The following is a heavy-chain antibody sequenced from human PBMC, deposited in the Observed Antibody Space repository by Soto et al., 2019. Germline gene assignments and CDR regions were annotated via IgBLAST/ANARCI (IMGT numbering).Heavy chain of an antibody. D-gene: IGHD3-22*01. Sequence: SETLSLTCTVSGGSISSGGYYWSWIRQHPGKGLEWIGYIYYSGSTYYNPSLKSRVTISVDTSKNQFSLKLSSVTAADTAVYYCANNLHYYDSSGYYSDAFDIWGQGTMVTVSS. CDR3: ANNLHYYDSSGYYSDAFDI. CDR1: GGSISSGGYY. J-gene: IGHJ3*02. CDR2: IYYSGST. V-gene: IGHV4-31*03.